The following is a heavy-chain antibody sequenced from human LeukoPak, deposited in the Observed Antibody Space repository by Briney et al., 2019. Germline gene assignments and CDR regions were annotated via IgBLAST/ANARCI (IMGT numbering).Heavy chain of an antibody. CDR2: ISWNSGSI. CDR3: AKGDSGLDY. J-gene: IGHJ4*02. V-gene: IGHV3-9*03. Sequence: AGGSLRLSCAVSGFTFADYAMHWVRQAPGKGLEWVSGISWNSGSIGYADSVKGRFTISRDNAKNSLYLQMNSLRAEDMALYYCAKGDSGLDYWGQGTLVTVSS. D-gene: IGHD2-15*01. CDR1: GFTFADYA.